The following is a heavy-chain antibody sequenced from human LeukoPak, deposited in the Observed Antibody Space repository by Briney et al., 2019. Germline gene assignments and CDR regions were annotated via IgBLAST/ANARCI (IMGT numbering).Heavy chain of an antibody. V-gene: IGHV4-39*07. J-gene: IGHJ3*02. CDR1: GGSISSSSYY. Sequence: SETLSLTCTVSGGSISSSSYYWGWIRQPPGKGLEWIGSIYYSGSTYYNPSLKSRVTISVDTSKNQFSLKRSSVTAADTAVYYCARDSSSWTLGAFDIWGQGTMVTVSS. CDR2: IYYSGST. CDR3: ARDSSSWTLGAFDI. D-gene: IGHD6-13*01.